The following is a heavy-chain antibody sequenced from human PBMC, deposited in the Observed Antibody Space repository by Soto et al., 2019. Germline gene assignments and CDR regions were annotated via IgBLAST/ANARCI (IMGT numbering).Heavy chain of an antibody. J-gene: IGHJ4*02. CDR2: INDDGSHT. V-gene: IGHV3-74*01. CDR3: TRGPRSTSTGTGAF. D-gene: IGHD1-1*01. CDR1: GFTFSMYW. Sequence: EVHLVESGGGLLQPGGSLRLSCAASGFTFSMYWMHWVRQVPGKGPEWVSRINDDGSHTNYADSVKGRFTLSRDNAKNTLYLQMNAFRAEDTAVYYCTRGPRSTSTGTGAFWGQGTLVTVSS.